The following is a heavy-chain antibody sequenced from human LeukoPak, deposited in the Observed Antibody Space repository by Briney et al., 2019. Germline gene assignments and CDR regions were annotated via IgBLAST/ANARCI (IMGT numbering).Heavy chain of an antibody. V-gene: IGHV1-69*13. CDR3: ASTPPYGSGRGMDV. CDR2: IIPIFGTA. J-gene: IGHJ6*02. D-gene: IGHD3-10*01. CDR1: GGTFSSYA. Sequence: ASVKVSCKASGGTFSSYAISWVRQAPGQGLEWMGGIIPIFGTANYAQKFQGRVTITADESTSTAYMELSSLRSEDTAVYYCASTPPYGSGRGMDVWGQGTTVTVSS.